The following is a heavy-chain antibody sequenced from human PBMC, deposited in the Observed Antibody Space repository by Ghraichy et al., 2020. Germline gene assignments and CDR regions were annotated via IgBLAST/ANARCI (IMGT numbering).Heavy chain of an antibody. CDR3: ARALFWSGYYMDY. D-gene: IGHD3-3*01. J-gene: IGHJ4*02. V-gene: IGHV4-59*01. CDR1: GGSISSYY. Sequence: TLSLTCTVSGGSISSYYWSWIRQPPGKGLEWIGYIYYSGSTNYNPSLKSRVTISVDTSKNQFSLKLSSVTAADTAVYYCARALFWSGYYMDYWGQGTLVTVSS. CDR2: IYYSGST.